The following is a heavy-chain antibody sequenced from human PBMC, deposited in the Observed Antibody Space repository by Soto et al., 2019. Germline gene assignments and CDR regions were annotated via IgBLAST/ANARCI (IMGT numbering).Heavy chain of an antibody. CDR3: ARARITLVRKIIKYNMDI. J-gene: IGHJ6*02. CDR2: MYESGST. CDR1: GGSIGRYY. Sequence: PSETLFLTCTVSGGSIGRYYWSWIRQPPGKGLEWIGYMYESGSTNSNPSLLSRVTISVDTSQNQFYLNLSPVTAADTATYYCARARITLVRKIIKYNMDIWGQGTTVTVSS. V-gene: IGHV4-59*01. D-gene: IGHD3-10*01.